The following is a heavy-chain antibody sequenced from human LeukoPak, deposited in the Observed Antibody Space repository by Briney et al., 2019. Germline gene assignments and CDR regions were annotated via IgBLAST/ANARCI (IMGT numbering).Heavy chain of an antibody. D-gene: IGHD5-18*01. CDR3: ARGSDTRLVNPSYFDP. Sequence: ASVKVSCKASGYTFTSYGISWVRQAPGQGLEWMGWVRTYNGDTNYAQRLQGRVTMTTDTSTSTAYMELRSLTSDDTAVYYCARGSDTRLVNPSYFDPWGQGTRVTVSS. CDR2: VRTYNGDT. J-gene: IGHJ5*02. CDR1: GYTFTSYG. V-gene: IGHV1-18*01.